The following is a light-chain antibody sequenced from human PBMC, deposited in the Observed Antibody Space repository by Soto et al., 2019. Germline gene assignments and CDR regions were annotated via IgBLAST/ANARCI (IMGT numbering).Light chain of an antibody. CDR1: QSVSSY. J-gene: IGKJ5*01. CDR3: QQRTDWPRT. CDR2: GAS. Sequence: EVVLTQSPATLSLSPGERATLSCRASQSVSSYLAWYQQRPGQAPRLLIYGASNRATGIPARFSGSGSGTDFTLTISSLEAEDFGVYYCQQRTDWPRTFGQGTRLEIK. V-gene: IGKV3-11*01.